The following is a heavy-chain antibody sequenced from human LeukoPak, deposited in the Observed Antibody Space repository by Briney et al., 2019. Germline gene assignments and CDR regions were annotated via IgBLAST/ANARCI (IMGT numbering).Heavy chain of an antibody. CDR3: ARDRAYYYDSSGYYLGFDP. D-gene: IGHD3-22*01. CDR2: IYTSGST. V-gene: IGHV4-61*02. Sequence: SSQTLSLTCTVSGGSISSGGYYWSWIRQPAGKGLEWIGRIYTSGSTNYNPSLKSRVTMSVDTSKNQFSLKLSSVTAADTAVYYCARDRAYYYDSSGYYLGFDPWGQGTLVTVSS. CDR1: GGSISSGGYY. J-gene: IGHJ5*02.